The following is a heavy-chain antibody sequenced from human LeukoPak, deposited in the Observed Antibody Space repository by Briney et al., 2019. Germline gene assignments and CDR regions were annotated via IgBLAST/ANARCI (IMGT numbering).Heavy chain of an antibody. D-gene: IGHD5/OR15-5a*01. CDR2: ISGEEDST. V-gene: IGHV3-23*01. J-gene: IGHJ4*02. Sequence: PGGSLRLSCAASGLSFNNFDMSWVRQAPGKGLEWLAVISGEEDSTHYADPVRGHFVISTDNSKNTSFLHMNSLRADATAVYYCTIELMTGFSGVWHFVYGGGGTGVTV. CDR3: TIELMTGFSGVWHFVY. CDR1: GLSFNNFD.